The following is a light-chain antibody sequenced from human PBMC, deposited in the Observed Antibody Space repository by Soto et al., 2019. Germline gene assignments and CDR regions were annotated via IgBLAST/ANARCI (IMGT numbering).Light chain of an antibody. V-gene: IGLV4-69*01. Sequence: QPVQTQATSGSSSLGALVKLTCTLSSGHSSYAIAWHQQQPEKGPRYLMKLNSDGSHSKGDGIPDRFSGSSSGAERYLTISRLQSEHEADYYCQTWGTGIRVFGTGTKVTVL. CDR2: LNSDGSH. CDR3: QTWGTGIRV. J-gene: IGLJ1*01. CDR1: SGHSSYA.